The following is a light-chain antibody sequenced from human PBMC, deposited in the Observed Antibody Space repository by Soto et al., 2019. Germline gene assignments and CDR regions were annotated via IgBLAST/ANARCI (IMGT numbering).Light chain of an antibody. CDR2: RAS. Sequence: EILLTQSPATLSVSPGDTATLSCRASQSLGGNLAWYQQKPGQAPRLLIFRASSRATGVPARFSASGSRTEFTLTISGLQSEDFAVYYCQQYSNWPPWTFGPGTKVDIK. J-gene: IGKJ1*01. CDR3: QQYSNWPPWT. CDR1: QSLGGN. V-gene: IGKV3-15*01.